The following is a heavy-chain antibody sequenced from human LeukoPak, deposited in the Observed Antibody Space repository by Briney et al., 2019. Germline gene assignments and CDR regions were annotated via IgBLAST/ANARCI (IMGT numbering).Heavy chain of an antibody. CDR2: INSDGSST. Sequence: GGALRLSCAASGFTFSSYWMHWVRQAPGKGLVWVSRINSDGSSTSYADSVKGRFTISRDNAKNTLYLQMNSLRAEDTAVYYCASATYYDFWSGYYGGDAFDIWGQGTMVTVSS. CDR3: ASATYYDFWSGYYGGDAFDI. D-gene: IGHD3-3*01. CDR1: GFTFSSYW. V-gene: IGHV3-74*01. J-gene: IGHJ3*02.